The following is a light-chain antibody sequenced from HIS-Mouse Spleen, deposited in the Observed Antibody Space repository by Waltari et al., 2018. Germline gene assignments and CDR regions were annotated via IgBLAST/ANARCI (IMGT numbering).Light chain of an antibody. V-gene: IGLV1-47*01. J-gene: IGLJ3*02. CDR2: GNK. Sequence: QSVLTQPPSASGTPGQRVTISCSGSSSNIGSNYVYWYQQLPGTAPKLLIYGNKRRPSGVPDRFSGSKAGTSASLAISGLRSEDEADYYCAAWDDSLSGPVFGGGTKLTVL. CDR1: SSNIGSNY. CDR3: AAWDDSLSGPV.